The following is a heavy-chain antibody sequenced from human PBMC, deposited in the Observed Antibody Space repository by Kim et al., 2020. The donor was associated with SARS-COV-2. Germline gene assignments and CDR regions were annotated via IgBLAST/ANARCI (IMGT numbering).Heavy chain of an antibody. CDR1: GFTFSSHG. D-gene: IGHD6-19*01. CDR2: VWYDGSNK. Sequence: GGSLRLSCVASGFTFSSHGMHWVRQAPGKGLEWVAGVWYDGSNKYYVDSVKGRCTISRDKSKNTLYLQMNSVRAEDTAVYYCAREDSGQYMAFDIWGQGTIVTVSS. V-gene: IGHV3-33*01. J-gene: IGHJ3*02. CDR3: AREDSGQYMAFDI.